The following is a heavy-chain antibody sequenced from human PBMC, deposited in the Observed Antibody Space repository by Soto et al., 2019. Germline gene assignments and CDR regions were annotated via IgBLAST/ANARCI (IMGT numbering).Heavy chain of an antibody. Sequence: ASVKVSCKASGYTFTSYGISWVRQVPGQGLEWMGWISAYNGNTNYAQKLQGRVTMTTDTSTSTAYMELRSLRSDDTAVYYCARAPSYDFWSGYSSPPNYWGQGTMVTVSS. V-gene: IGHV1-18*04. D-gene: IGHD3-3*01. J-gene: IGHJ4*03. CDR1: GYTFTSYG. CDR3: ARAPSYDFWSGYSSPPNY. CDR2: ISAYNGNT.